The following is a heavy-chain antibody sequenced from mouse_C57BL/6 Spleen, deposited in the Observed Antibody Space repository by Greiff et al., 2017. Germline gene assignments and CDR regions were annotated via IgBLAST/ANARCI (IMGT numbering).Heavy chain of an antibody. V-gene: IGHV1-64*01. D-gene: IGHD2-4*01. J-gene: IGHJ3*01. CDR2: IHPNSGST. CDR3: ARNDYGDWFAY. Sequence: QVQLQQPGAELVKPGASVKLSCKASGYTFTSYWMHWVKQRPRQGLEWIGMIHPNSGSTNYNEKFKSKATLTVDKSSSTAYMQLSSLTSEDSAVYYCARNDYGDWFAYWGQGTLVTVSA. CDR1: GYTFTSYW.